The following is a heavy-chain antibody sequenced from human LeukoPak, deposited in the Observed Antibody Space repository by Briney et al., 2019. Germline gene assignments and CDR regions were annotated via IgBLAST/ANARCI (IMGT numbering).Heavy chain of an antibody. V-gene: IGHV1-2*06. CDR1: GYTFTGYY. Sequence: ASVKVSCKASGYTFTGYYMHWVRQAPGQGLEWMGRINPNSGGTNYAQNFQGRVTMTRDTSISTAYMELSRLRSDDTAVYYCARDYSSGWDFDYWGQGTLVTVSS. CDR3: ARDYSSGWDFDY. CDR2: INPNSGGT. D-gene: IGHD6-19*01. J-gene: IGHJ4*02.